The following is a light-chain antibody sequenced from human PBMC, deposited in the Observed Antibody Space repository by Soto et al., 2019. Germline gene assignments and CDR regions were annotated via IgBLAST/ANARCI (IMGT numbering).Light chain of an antibody. V-gene: IGKV3-20*01. J-gene: IGKJ4*01. Sequence: EIVLTQSPGTLSLSPGERATLSCRASQRVSSSYLAWYQQKPGQAPRLLIYGASSRATGIPDRFSGSGSGTDVTLTIIRLEPEDFAVYYCQQYGSSPPLTFGGGTRVEIK. CDR1: QRVSSSY. CDR3: QQYGSSPPLT. CDR2: GAS.